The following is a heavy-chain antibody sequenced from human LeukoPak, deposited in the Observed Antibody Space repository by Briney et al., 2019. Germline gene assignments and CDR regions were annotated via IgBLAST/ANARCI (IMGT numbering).Heavy chain of an antibody. V-gene: IGHV4-34*01. Sequence: GSLRLSCEASGFTFSSYAIRWVRQPPGKGLEWIGEINHSGSTNYNPSLKSRVTISVDTSKNQFSLKLSSVTAADTAVYYCARIENYYDSSGYSLWGQGTLVTVSS. D-gene: IGHD3-22*01. J-gene: IGHJ4*02. CDR3: ARIENYYDSSGYSL. CDR2: INHSGST. CDR1: GFTFSSYA.